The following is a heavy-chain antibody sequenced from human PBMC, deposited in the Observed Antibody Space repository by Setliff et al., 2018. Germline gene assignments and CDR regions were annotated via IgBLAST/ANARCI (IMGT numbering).Heavy chain of an antibody. Sequence: SETLSLTCAASGGTFTYYYWTWIRQSPAKGLEWIGEITHTGTTGSTKYNPSLKSRVTMTIDTSKNQFSLMVTSVTAADTAVYYCARGRNVASRLLDSWGQGTLVTVS. V-gene: IGHV4-34*01. D-gene: IGHD6-6*01. CDR1: GGTFTYYY. J-gene: IGHJ4*02. CDR3: ARGRNVASRLLDS. CDR2: ITHTGTTGST.